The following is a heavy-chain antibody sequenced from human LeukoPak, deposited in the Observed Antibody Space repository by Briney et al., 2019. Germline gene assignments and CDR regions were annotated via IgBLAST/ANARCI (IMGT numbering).Heavy chain of an antibody. D-gene: IGHD4-23*01. Sequence: SQTLSPTCTVSGGSISSGSYYWSWIRQPAGKGLEWIGRIYTSGSTNYNPSLKSRVTISVDTSKNQFSLKLSSVTAADTAVYYCARDDRLTTVALYYYYYMDVWGKGTTVTVSS. CDR3: ARDDRLTTVALYYYYYMDV. CDR1: GGSISSGSYY. CDR2: IYTSGST. V-gene: IGHV4-61*02. J-gene: IGHJ6*03.